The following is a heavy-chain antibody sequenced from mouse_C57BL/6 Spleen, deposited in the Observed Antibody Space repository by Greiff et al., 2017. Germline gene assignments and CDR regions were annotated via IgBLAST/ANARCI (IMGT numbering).Heavy chain of an antibody. CDR1: GYTFTSYW. CDR2: IDPNSGGT. CDR3: ASWGGGYYVGYAMAY. J-gene: IGHJ4*01. D-gene: IGHD2-3*01. Sequence: QVQLQQPGAELVKPGASVKLSCKASGYTFTSYWMHWVKQRPGRGLEWIGRIDPNSGGTKYNEKFKSKDTLTVDKPSSTAYMQLSSLTSDESAVYYGASWGGGYYVGYAMAYWGQGTSVTVS. V-gene: IGHV1-72*01.